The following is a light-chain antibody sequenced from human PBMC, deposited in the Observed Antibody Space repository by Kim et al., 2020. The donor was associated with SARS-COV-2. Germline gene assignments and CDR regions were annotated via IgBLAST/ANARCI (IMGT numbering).Light chain of an antibody. CDR3: QAWDSSTAV. Sequence: SASPGQPASITCSGDKLGDKYACWYQQKPGQSPVMVIYQNNKRPSWIPERFSGSNSGNAATLTISGTQAVDEADYYCQAWDSSTAVFGGGTQLTVL. CDR1: KLGDKY. V-gene: IGLV3-1*01. J-gene: IGLJ2*01. CDR2: QNN.